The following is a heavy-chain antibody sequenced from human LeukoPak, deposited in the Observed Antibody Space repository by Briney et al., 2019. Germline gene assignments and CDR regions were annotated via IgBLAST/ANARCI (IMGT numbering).Heavy chain of an antibody. CDR3: QITIFGVVIRDYYMDV. J-gene: IGHJ6*03. V-gene: IGHV3-23*01. CDR2: ISGSGGST. D-gene: IGHD3-3*01. CDR1: GFTFSSYA. Sequence: GGSLRLSCAASGFTFSSYAMSWVRQAPGKGLEWVSAISGSGGSTYYADSVKGRFTISRDNSKNSLYLQMNSLRAEDTAVYYCQITIFGVVIRDYYMDVWGKGTTVTVSS.